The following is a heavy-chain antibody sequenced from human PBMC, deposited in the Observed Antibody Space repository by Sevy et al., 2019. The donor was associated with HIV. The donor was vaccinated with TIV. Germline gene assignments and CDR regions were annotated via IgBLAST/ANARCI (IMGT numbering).Heavy chain of an antibody. Sequence: ASVKVSCKASGYTFTSYAMHWVRQAPGQRLEWMGWFNAGNGNTKYSQKFQGRVTITRDTSASTAYMELSSLRSEDTAVYYCARLGVGDYWVNAFDIWGQGTMVTVSS. J-gene: IGHJ3*02. CDR3: ARLGVGDYWVNAFDI. CDR2: FNAGNGNT. CDR1: GYTFTSYA. V-gene: IGHV1-3*01. D-gene: IGHD1-26*01.